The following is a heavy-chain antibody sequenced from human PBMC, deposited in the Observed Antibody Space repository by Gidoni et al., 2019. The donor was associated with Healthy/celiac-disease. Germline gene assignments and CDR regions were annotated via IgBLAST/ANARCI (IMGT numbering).Heavy chain of an antibody. CDR3: ARGQEYYYDSSGYPNWFDP. D-gene: IGHD3-22*01. CDR2: INHSGST. V-gene: IGHV4-34*01. Sequence: QVQLQQWGAVLFKPSEPLSLPFAFYGWSFSSYYWSWIRQPPGKGLEWIGEINHSGSTNYNPSPKSRVTISVDTSKNQFSLKMSYVTAADTAVYYCARGQEYYYDSSGYPNWFDPWGQGTLVTVSS. CDR1: GWSFSSYY. J-gene: IGHJ5*02.